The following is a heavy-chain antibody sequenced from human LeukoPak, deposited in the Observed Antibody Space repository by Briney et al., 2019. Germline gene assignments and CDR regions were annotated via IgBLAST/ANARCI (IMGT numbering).Heavy chain of an antibody. Sequence: SSETLSLTCTVSGGSITTYFWSWIRQPPGKGLEWIGYIYYIGSTNYNPSLKSRVTISVDTSKNQFSLKLSSVTAADTAVYYCARTTMVRGVTDAFDIWGQGTMVTVSS. V-gene: IGHV4-59*01. CDR3: ARTTMVRGVTDAFDI. D-gene: IGHD3-10*01. CDR1: GGSITTYF. CDR2: IYYIGST. J-gene: IGHJ3*02.